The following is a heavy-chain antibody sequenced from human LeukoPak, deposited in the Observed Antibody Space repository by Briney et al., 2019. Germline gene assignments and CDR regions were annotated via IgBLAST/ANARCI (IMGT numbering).Heavy chain of an antibody. CDR1: GFTFSNYN. V-gene: IGHV1-8*02. D-gene: IGHD2-2*01. CDR2: MNPNSGNR. J-gene: IGHJ6*02. Sequence: GASVKVSCKASGFTFSNYNINWVRQATGQGLEWMGWMNPNSGNRGYAQKFQGRVTMTRNTSISTAYMELRSLRSDDTAVYYCARDQGYCSSTSCHPTSDYYYYGMDVWGQGTTVTVSS. CDR3: ARDQGYCSSTSCHPTSDYYYYGMDV.